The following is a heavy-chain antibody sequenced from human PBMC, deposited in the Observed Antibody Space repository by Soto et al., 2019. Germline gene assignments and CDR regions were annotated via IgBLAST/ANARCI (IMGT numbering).Heavy chain of an antibody. CDR1: GFSFSNLW. V-gene: IGHV3-7*01. CDR2: INQDASEK. J-gene: IGHJ4*02. D-gene: IGHD6-13*01. CDR3: ARGGRSSSWYWRD. Sequence: EVQLVESGGGLVQPGGSLRLSCAASGFSFSNLWMSWVRQAPGKGLEWVANINQDASEKYYVDSVKGRFTISRDNAKNSLDLQVSSLRDEDTAVCYCARGGRSSSWYWRDWGQGTLVTVSS.